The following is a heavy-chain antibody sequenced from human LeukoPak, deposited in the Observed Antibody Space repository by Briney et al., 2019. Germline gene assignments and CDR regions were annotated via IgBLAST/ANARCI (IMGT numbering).Heavy chain of an antibody. CDR1: GFTFGDYA. V-gene: IGHV3-49*04. CDR3: TRMNYYYGMDV. Sequence: PGGSLRLSCTASGFTFGDYAMSWVRQAPGKGLEWVGLIRSKAYGGTTEYAASVKGRFTISRDDSKSIAYLQMNSLKTEDTAVYYCTRMNYYYGMDVWGQGTTVTVSS. CDR2: IRSKAYGGTT. J-gene: IGHJ6*02.